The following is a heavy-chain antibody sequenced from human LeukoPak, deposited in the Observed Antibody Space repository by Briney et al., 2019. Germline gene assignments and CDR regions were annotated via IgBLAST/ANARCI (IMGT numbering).Heavy chain of an antibody. V-gene: IGHV4-59*12. D-gene: IGHD3-16*01. J-gene: IGHJ4*02. Sequence: PSETLSLTCTVSGGSISSYYWSWIRQPPGKGLEWIGYISYSGSTNYNPSLKSRVTISVDTSKNQFSLKLSSVTAADTAVYYCARDGFMTLDYWGQGTLVTVSS. CDR3: ARDGFMTLDY. CDR2: ISYSGST. CDR1: GGSISSYY.